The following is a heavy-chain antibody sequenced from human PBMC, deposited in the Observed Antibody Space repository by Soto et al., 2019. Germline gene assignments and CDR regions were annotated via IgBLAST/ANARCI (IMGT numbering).Heavy chain of an antibody. CDR1: GGSISSGDYY. V-gene: IGHV4-30-4*01. CDR3: ARYHYVYDILTGYGYYYGMDV. Sequence: SETLSLTCTVSGGSISSGDYYWSWIRQPPGKGLEWIGYIYYSGSTYYNPSLMSRVTISVDTSKNQFSLKLSSVTAADTAVYYCARYHYVYDILTGYGYYYGMDVWGQGTTVTVSS. CDR2: IYYSGST. J-gene: IGHJ6*02. D-gene: IGHD3-9*01.